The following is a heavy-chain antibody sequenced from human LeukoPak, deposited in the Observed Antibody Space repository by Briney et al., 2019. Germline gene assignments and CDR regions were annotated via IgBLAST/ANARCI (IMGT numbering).Heavy chain of an antibody. V-gene: IGHV3-48*03. J-gene: IGHJ4*02. CDR1: GFTFSKYN. Sequence: PGGSLRLSCTASGFTFSKYNMNWVRQAPGKGLEWISYISGSGNTIYYADSVKGRFTISRDNAKNSLYLQMNSLKAEDTAIYYCATSIGVAVAFDFWGQGTLVTVSS. CDR3: ATSIGVAVAFDF. CDR2: ISGSGNTI. D-gene: IGHD6-19*01.